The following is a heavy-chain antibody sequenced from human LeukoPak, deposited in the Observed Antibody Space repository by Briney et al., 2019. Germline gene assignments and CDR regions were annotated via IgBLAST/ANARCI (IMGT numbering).Heavy chain of an antibody. CDR3: ARGLHPLAANTLEY. D-gene: IGHD2-15*01. CDR2: LYSDGNT. Sequence: PGGSLRLSCAASGWSIISDDMWWCLQAPGKGLEWVSVLYSDGNTKYADSVQGRFTISRDNSKKTLYLEMNSLRPDETPVYYCARGLHPLAANTLEYWGEGTLVTVSS. CDR1: GWSIISDD. V-gene: IGHV3-53*01. J-gene: IGHJ4*02.